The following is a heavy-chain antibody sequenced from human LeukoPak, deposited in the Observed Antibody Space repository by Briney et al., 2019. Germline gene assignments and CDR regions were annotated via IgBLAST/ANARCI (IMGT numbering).Heavy chain of an antibody. Sequence: GRSLRLSCAASGFTFSSYGMHWVRQAPGKGLEGVAVIWYDGSNKYYADSVKGRFTISRDNSKNTLYLQMNSLRAEDTAVYYCAKEGVGSGIVVVPAAIHGYYFDYWGQGTLVTVSS. CDR1: GFTFSSYG. J-gene: IGHJ4*02. CDR2: IWYDGSNK. V-gene: IGHV3-33*06. D-gene: IGHD2-2*01. CDR3: AKEGVGSGIVVVPAAIHGYYFDY.